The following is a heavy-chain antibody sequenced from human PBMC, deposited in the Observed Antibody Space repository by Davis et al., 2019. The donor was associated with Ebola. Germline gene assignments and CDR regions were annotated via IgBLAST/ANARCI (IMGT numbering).Heavy chain of an antibody. CDR1: GFTVSSNY. Sequence: GGSLRLSCAASGFTVSSNYMSWVRQAPGKGLEWVSVIHSGGSTYYADSVKGRFTISRDNSKNTLYLQMNSLRAEDTAVYYCASTMRLHLGETYDYWGQGTLVTVSS. D-gene: IGHD3-16*01. J-gene: IGHJ4*02. CDR3: ASTMRLHLGETYDY. CDR2: IHSGGST. V-gene: IGHV3-53*01.